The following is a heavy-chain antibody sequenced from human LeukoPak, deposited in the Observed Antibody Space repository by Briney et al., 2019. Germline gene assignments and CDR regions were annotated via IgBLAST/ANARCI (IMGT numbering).Heavy chain of an antibody. CDR2: IYHTGST. V-gene: IGHV4-38-2*02. CDR3: ARGYCSTTSCPYIWFDP. CDR1: GYSISSGYY. Sequence: SETLSLTCTVSGYSISSGYYWAWIRQPPGKGLEWIGNIYHTGSTNYKSPLKSRAAISLDTSKNQFSLKLNSVTAADTAVYYCARGYCSTTSCPYIWFDPWGQGTLATVSS. D-gene: IGHD2-2*01. J-gene: IGHJ5*02.